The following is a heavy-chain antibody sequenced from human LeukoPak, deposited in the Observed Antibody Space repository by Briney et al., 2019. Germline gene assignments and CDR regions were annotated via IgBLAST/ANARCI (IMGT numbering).Heavy chain of an antibody. V-gene: IGHV3-74*01. CDR2: INSDGSST. CDR1: GFSFSGYW. J-gene: IGHJ4*02. CDR3: ARGRDYAFDS. Sequence: GGSLRLSCAASGFSFSGYWVHWVRQVPGKGLVWVSQINSDGSSTSYADFVKGRFTISIDNAKNTFYMQMNSLRVEDTAVYYCARGRDYAFDSWGQGTLVTVSS. D-gene: IGHD4-17*01.